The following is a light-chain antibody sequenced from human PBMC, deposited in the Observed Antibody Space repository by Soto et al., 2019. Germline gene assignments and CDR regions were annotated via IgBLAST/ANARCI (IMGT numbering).Light chain of an antibody. Sequence: DIQMTQSPSTLSASVGDRVTITCRASQSIGNWLAWYQQKPGKAPKLLIYKASSLQSGVPYRFSGSGSGTEFTLTISSLQRDDFATYYCQQYNNFLYTFGQGNKLEIK. J-gene: IGKJ2*01. CDR1: QSIGNW. CDR3: QQYNNFLYT. V-gene: IGKV1-5*03. CDR2: KAS.